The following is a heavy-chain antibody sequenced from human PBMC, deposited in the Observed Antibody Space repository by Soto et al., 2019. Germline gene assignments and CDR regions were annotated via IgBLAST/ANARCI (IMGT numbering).Heavy chain of an antibody. CDR3: AKDKGPYYDFWSGKRWFDP. D-gene: IGHD3-3*01. Sequence: PWGSLIVSCASSVFTFSTQGMHWVRQAPGKGPEWVAVISHDGSKKYYVESVEGRFSISRDNSKSIVHLQMNNVRTEDTAVYYCAKDKGPYYDFWSGKRWFDPWGQGTLVTVSS. CDR2: ISHDGSKK. J-gene: IGHJ5*02. V-gene: IGHV3-30*18. CDR1: VFTFSTQG.